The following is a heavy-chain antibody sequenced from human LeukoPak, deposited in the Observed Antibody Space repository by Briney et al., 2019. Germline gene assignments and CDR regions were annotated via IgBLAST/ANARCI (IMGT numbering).Heavy chain of an antibody. CDR3: ARGPSVRGNDY. V-gene: IGHV1-69*05. Sequence: ASVKVSCKASGGTFSSYAISWVRQAPGQGLEWMGGIIPIFGTANYAQKFQGRVTITTDESTSTAYMELSSLRSEDTAVYCCARGPSVRGNDYWGQGTLVTVSS. CDR1: GGTFSSYA. CDR2: IIPIFGTA. J-gene: IGHJ4*02. D-gene: IGHD3-16*01.